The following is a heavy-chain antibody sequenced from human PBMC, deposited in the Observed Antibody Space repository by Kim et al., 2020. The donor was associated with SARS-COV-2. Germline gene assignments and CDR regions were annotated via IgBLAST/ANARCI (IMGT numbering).Heavy chain of an antibody. D-gene: IGHD3-22*01. V-gene: IGHV1-8*01. Sequence: QKIQGRVTMTRNTSISTAYMELSSLRSEDTAVYYCARDDDSSGYPGDFDYWGQGTLVTVSS. J-gene: IGHJ4*02. CDR3: ARDDDSSGYPGDFDY.